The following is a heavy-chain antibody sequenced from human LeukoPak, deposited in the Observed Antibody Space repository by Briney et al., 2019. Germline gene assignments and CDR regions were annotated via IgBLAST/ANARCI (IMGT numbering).Heavy chain of an antibody. Sequence: GASVKVSCKASGYTFTSYDINWVRQATGQGLEWMGWINAGNGNTKYSQKFQGRVTITRDTSASTAYMELSSLRSEDTAVYYCASPLVRGSWVFDIWGQGIMVTVSS. D-gene: IGHD3-10*01. J-gene: IGHJ3*02. CDR1: GYTFTSYD. CDR3: ASPLVRGSWVFDI. V-gene: IGHV1-3*01. CDR2: INAGNGNT.